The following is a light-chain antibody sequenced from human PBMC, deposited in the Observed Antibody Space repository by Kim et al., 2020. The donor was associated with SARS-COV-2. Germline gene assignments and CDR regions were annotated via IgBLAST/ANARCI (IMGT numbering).Light chain of an antibody. J-gene: IGLJ1*01. CDR1: IRGVAGLNS. V-gene: IGLV2-14*01. CDR2: EVS. Sequence: PGQSITISCTGNIRGVAGLNSVAWYQHHPGKAPKLMIYEVSQRPSGISNRFSGSKSGNRASLTIAGLQPEDEADYYCSSYSGSNTFFGTGTKVTVL. CDR3: SSYSGSNTF.